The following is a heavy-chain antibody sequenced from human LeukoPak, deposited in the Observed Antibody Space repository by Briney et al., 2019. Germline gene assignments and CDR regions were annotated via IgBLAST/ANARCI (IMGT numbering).Heavy chain of an antibody. V-gene: IGHV3-23*01. D-gene: IGHD3-3*01. J-gene: IGHJ5*02. CDR1: GFSISHYA. Sequence: GGSLRLSCAASGFSISHYAITWVRQAPGKGLEWVSSITGRCGDTCYADSVKGRFTISRDSSRNSVDLQMHSLRVEDTAVYYCGRTIYNSAGVGGSWGQGTLVTVAS. CDR2: ITGRCGDT. CDR3: GRTIYNSAGVGGS.